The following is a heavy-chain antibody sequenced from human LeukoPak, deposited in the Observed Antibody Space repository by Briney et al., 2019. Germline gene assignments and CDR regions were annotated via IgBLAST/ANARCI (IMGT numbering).Heavy chain of an antibody. Sequence: WASVKVSCKASGYTFTNYGISWVRQAPGQGLEWVGWINTYTGNPTYAQDFTGRFVFSLDTSVSTAYLQIYSLKAEDTAVYYCARLVAAGGSGSFDPWGQGTLVTVSS. D-gene: IGHD6-13*01. CDR1: GYTFTNYG. J-gene: IGHJ5*02. CDR2: INTYTGNP. V-gene: IGHV7-4-1*01. CDR3: ARLVAAGGSGSFDP.